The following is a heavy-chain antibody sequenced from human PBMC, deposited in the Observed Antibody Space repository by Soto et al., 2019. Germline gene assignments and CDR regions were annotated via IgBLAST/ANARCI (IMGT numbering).Heavy chain of an antibody. D-gene: IGHD3-22*01. CDR2: IYPGDSDT. CDR1: GYSFTSYW. CDR3: ARSTVSIEYYYDSSGYLPFDY. Sequence: ASLKISCNGSGYSFTSYWIGWVRQMPGKGLEWMGIIYPGDSDTRYSPSFQGQVTISADKSISTAYLQRSSLKASDTAMYYCARSTVSIEYYYDSSGYLPFDYWGQGTLVTASS. J-gene: IGHJ4*02. V-gene: IGHV5-51*01.